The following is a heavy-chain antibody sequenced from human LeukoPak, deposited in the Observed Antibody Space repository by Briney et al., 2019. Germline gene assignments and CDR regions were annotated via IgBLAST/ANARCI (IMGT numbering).Heavy chain of an antibody. V-gene: IGHV3-48*02. CDR3: ARDFGYCGGDCYLVDAFDI. CDR1: GFTFSSYS. J-gene: IGHJ3*02. D-gene: IGHD2-21*01. CDR2: ISSSSSTI. Sequence: PGGSLRLSCAASGFTFSSYSMNWVRQAPGKGLEWVSCISSSSSTIYYADSVKGRFTISRDNAKNSLYLQMNSLRDEDTAVYYCARDFGYCGGDCYLVDAFDIWGQGTMVTVSS.